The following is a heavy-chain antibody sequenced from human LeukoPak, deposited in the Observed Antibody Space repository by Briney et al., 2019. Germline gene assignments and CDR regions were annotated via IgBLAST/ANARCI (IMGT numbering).Heavy chain of an antibody. CDR2: ISGSSGTI. Sequence: PGGSLRLSCAASGFSFNDYDMHWVRQGKGKGLDWVSYISGSSGTIHYADSVRGRFTISRDNVKKSLYLYMNNLRAEDTAVYYCVGFGAYGGLWDQGTVVTVSP. J-gene: IGHJ4*02. CDR3: VGFGAYGGL. V-gene: IGHV3-48*01. D-gene: IGHD4-23*01. CDR1: GFSFNDYD.